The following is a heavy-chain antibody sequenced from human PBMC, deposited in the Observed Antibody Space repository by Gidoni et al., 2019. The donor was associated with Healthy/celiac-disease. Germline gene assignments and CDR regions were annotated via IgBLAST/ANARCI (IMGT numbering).Heavy chain of an antibody. Sequence: EVQLLESGGGLVQPGGSLRLSCAASGFTFSSYAMSWVRQAPGKGLAWVSAISGSGGSTYYADSVKGRFTISRDNYKNTLYLQMNSLRAEDTAVYYCATISRLYGGNLNYFDYWGQGTLVTVSS. CDR1: GFTFSSYA. V-gene: IGHV3-23*01. D-gene: IGHD2-21*02. J-gene: IGHJ4*02. CDR2: ISGSGGST. CDR3: ATISRLYGGNLNYFDY.